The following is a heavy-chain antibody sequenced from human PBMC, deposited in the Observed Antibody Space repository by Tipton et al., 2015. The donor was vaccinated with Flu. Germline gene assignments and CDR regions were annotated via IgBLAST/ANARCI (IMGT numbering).Heavy chain of an antibody. V-gene: IGHV4-38-2*02. D-gene: IGHD3-22*01. Sequence: LRLSCTVSGYSISSGYYWCWIRQPPGKGLEWIGSIYHSGSTYYNPSLKSRVTISVDTSKHQFSLKLSSVTAADTAVYYCAGQLLILDDSSGYYDYCGQGTLVTVSS. CDR3: AGQLLILDDSSGYYDY. CDR1: GYSISSGYY. J-gene: IGHJ4*02. CDR2: IYHSGST.